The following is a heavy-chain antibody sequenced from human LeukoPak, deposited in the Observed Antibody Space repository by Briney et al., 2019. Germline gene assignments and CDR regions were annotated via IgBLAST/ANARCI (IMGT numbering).Heavy chain of an antibody. CDR1: GFTFSSYA. V-gene: IGHV3-30*04. CDR2: ILYDGVNK. J-gene: IGHJ3*02. Sequence: PGGSLRLSCAASGFTFSSYAIHWVRQAPGKGLERVAVILYDGVNKYYADSVKGRFTISRDNSKNTLYLQMNSLRAEDTAVYYCARPSTYPGAFDIWGQGTMVTVSS. CDR3: ARPSTYPGAFDI.